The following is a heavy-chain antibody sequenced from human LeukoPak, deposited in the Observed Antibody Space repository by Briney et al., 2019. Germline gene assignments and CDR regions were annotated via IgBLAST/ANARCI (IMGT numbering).Heavy chain of an antibody. J-gene: IGHJ4*02. Sequence: SETLSLTCTVSGASVSSASYWTWIRQPPGKGVEWIAHIYNGVNTNYNPSLKSRVTISVDTSKNQLSLRLTSVTAADTAVYYCARGGDYRFDYWGQGTLVTVSS. CDR2: IYNGVNT. CDR1: GASVSSASY. D-gene: IGHD4-17*01. CDR3: ARGGDYRFDY. V-gene: IGHV4-61*01.